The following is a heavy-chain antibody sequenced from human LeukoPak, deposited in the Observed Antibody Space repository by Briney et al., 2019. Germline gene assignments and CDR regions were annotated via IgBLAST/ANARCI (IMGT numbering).Heavy chain of an antibody. D-gene: IGHD4-23*01. V-gene: IGHV4-59*12. CDR3: ARDISDYGGNYRKRYFDY. CDR1: GDSITNSY. J-gene: IGHJ4*02. Sequence: SETLSLTCTVSGDSITNSYWSWIRQPPGKGLEWIAYIYSSGNTKYNPSLASRVTISVDTSKNQFSLKLSSVTAADTAVYYCARDISDYGGNYRKRYFDYWGQGTLVTVSS. CDR2: IYSSGNT.